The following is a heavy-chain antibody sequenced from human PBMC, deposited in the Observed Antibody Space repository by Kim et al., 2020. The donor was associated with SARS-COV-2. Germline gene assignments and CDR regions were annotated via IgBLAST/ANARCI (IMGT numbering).Heavy chain of an antibody. CDR2: INHSGST. D-gene: IGHD5-18*01. CDR1: GGSFSGYY. J-gene: IGHJ2*01. V-gene: IGHV4-34*01. CDR3: ARGDTGVFWYFDL. Sequence: SETLSLTCAVYGGSFSGYYWSWIRQPPGKGLEWIGEINHSGSTNYNPSLKSRVTISVDTSKNQFSLKLSSVTAADTAVYYCARGDTGVFWYFDLWGRGTLVTVSS.